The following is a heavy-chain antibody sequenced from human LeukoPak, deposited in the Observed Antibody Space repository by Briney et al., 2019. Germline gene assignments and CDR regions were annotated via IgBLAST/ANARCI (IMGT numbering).Heavy chain of an antibody. CDR1: GYTFTSYG. Sequence: GASVKFSCKASGYTFTSYGISWVRQAPGQGLEWMGWISAYNGNTNYAQKLQGRVTMTTDTSTSTAYMVLRSQRSEDTGVYYCARDSPGERYCRGGSCYLFHWGQGTLVTVSS. J-gene: IGHJ4*02. V-gene: IGHV1-18*01. CDR2: ISAYNGNT. CDR3: ARDSPGERYCRGGSCYLFH. D-gene: IGHD2-15*01.